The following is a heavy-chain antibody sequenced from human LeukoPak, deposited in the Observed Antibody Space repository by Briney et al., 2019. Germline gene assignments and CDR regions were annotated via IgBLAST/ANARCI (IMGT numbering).Heavy chain of an antibody. D-gene: IGHD6-13*01. CDR3: ARARGSSPNNWFDP. V-gene: IGHV4-4*09. CDR1: GGSISSYY. Sequence: SETLSLTCTVSGGSISSYYWSWIRQPPGKGLEWIGYIYTSGSTNYNPSLKSRVTISVDTSKNQFSLQLSSVTAADTAVYYCARARGSSPNNWFDPWGQGTLVTVSS. J-gene: IGHJ5*02. CDR2: IYTSGST.